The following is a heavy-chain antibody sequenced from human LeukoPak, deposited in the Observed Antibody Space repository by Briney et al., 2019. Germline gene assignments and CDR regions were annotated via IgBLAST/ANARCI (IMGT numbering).Heavy chain of an antibody. CDR1: GFTFSSYS. CDR2: ISSSSSTI. Sequence: GGSLRLSCAASGFTFSSYSMNWVRQAPGKGLEWVSYISSSSSTIYYADAVKGRFTISRDNAKNSLYLQMNSLRAEDTAVYYCARDRKKYCSSTSCYSYYYYYYMDVWGKGTTVTVSS. CDR3: ARDRKKYCSSTSCYSYYYYYYMDV. J-gene: IGHJ6*03. D-gene: IGHD2-2*01. V-gene: IGHV3-48*01.